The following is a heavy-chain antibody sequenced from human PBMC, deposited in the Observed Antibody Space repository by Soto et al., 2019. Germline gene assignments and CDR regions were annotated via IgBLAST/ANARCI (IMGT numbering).Heavy chain of an antibody. V-gene: IGHV3-9*01. J-gene: IGHJ3*02. D-gene: IGHD2-15*01. CDR2: ISWNSGSI. CDR3: ARLDIVVVVAAFAFDI. Sequence: GGSLRLSCAASGFTFDDYAMHWVRQAPGKGLEWVSGISWNSGSIGYADSVKGRFTISRDNAKNSLYLQMNSLRAEDTAVYYCARLDIVVVVAAFAFDIWGQGTMVTVSS. CDR1: GFTFDDYA.